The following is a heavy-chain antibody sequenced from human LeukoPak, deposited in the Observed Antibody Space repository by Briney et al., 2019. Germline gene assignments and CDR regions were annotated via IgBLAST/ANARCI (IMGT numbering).Heavy chain of an antibody. V-gene: IGHV7-4-1*02. CDR2: INTNTEKP. D-gene: IGHD5-24*01. CDR3: ARGMSNSPYYFYYYMDV. Sequence: GASVKVSCKASGYTFSSYTMNWVRQAPGQGLEWVGCINTNTEKPTYAQGFTGRFVFSLDTSVSTAYLQISSLKAEDTAVYYCARGMSNSPYYFYYYMDVWGKGTTVTVS. J-gene: IGHJ6*03. CDR1: GYTFSSYT.